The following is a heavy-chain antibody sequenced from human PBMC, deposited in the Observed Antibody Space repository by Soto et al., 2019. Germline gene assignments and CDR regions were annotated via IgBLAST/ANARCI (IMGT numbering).Heavy chain of an antibody. V-gene: IGHV1-2*02. D-gene: IGHD2-21*01. CDR1: GYTFTSIAYY. CDR2: ISPTSGAT. Sequence: ASVKVSCKASGYTFTSIAYYIHWVRQAPGQGLEWMGWISPTSGATNYAQNFQGRVTMTSDTSINTAYMDLTRLISDDTAVYYCAREVRVGGEGFYFDPWGPGTLVTVSS. CDR3: AREVRVGGEGFYFDP. J-gene: IGHJ5*02.